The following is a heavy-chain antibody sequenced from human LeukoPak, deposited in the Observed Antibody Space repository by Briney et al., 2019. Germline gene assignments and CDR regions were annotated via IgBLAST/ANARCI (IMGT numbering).Heavy chain of an antibody. CDR3: AKDRVFTMVRGVPGY. CDR2: IRYDGSNK. Sequence: PGGSLRLSCAASGFTFSSYGMHWVCQAPGKGLEWVAFIRYDGSNKYYADSVKGRFTISRDNSKNTLYLQMNSLRAEDTAVYYCAKDRVFTMVRGVPGYWGQGTLVTVSS. D-gene: IGHD3-10*01. CDR1: GFTFSSYG. J-gene: IGHJ4*02. V-gene: IGHV3-30*02.